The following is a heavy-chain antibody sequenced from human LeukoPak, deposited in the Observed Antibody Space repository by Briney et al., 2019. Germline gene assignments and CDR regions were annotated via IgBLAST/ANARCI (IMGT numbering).Heavy chain of an antibody. Sequence: SETLSLTCTVSGGSISSGSYYWSWIRQPAGKGLEWIGRIYTSGSTNYNPSLKSRVTISVDTSKNQFSLKLSSVTAADTAVYYCASTLRGNYDILTGYYNVVDYWGQGTLVTVSS. J-gene: IGHJ4*02. V-gene: IGHV4-61*02. CDR3: ASTLRGNYDILTGYYNVVDY. D-gene: IGHD3-9*01. CDR2: IYTSGST. CDR1: GGSISSGSYY.